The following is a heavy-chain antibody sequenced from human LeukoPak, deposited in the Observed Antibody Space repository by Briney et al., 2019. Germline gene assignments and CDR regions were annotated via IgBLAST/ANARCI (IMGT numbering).Heavy chain of an antibody. CDR3: ARSALEMYYYYYMDV. D-gene: IGHD3-3*01. CDR2: IIPIFGTT. Sequence: SVKVSCKASGGTFSSYGISWVRQAPGQGLGWMGRIIPIFGTTNYAQKFHGRVTITTDESTSTAYMELSSLRSEDTAAYYCARSALEMYYYYYMDVWGKGTTVTVSS. CDR1: GGTFSSYG. V-gene: IGHV1-69*05. J-gene: IGHJ6*03.